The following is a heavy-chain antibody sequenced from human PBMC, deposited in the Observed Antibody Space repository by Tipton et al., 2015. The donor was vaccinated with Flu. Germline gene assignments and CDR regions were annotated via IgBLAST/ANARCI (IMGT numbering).Heavy chain of an antibody. CDR1: GFTLDPYY. Sequence: SLRLSCAASGFTLDPYYMSWIRQAPGKGLEWVAYISKNSDTIHYADSVKGRFTISRDNAKSSLYLEMTSLRDEDSAVYYCARRVGFDLWGHGTRVIVSS. CDR3: ARRVGFDL. D-gene: IGHD1-26*01. V-gene: IGHV3-11*01. J-gene: IGHJ4*01. CDR2: ISKNSDTI.